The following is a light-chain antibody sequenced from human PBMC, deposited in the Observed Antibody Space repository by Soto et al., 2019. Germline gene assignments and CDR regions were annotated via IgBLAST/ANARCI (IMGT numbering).Light chain of an antibody. V-gene: IGKV3-15*01. Sequence: EIVMTQSPATLSVSPGESATLSCRASQSVSNNLGWYQQKPGQAPRHLIYGASTRATGIPARSSGSGSGTEFTLTISSLQSEDFAVYYGQQYNNWPPLTFGGGTKVEIK. CDR3: QQYNNWPPLT. CDR1: QSVSNN. J-gene: IGKJ4*01. CDR2: GAS.